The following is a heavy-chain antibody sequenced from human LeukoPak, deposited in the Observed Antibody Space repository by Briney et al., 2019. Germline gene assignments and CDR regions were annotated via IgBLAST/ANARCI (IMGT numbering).Heavy chain of an antibody. CDR1: GDSISGGSFY. J-gene: IGHJ4*02. CDR2: IYTSGST. CDR3: AREGVIGVFDY. V-gene: IGHV4-61*02. Sequence: SETLSLTCTVSGDSISGGSFYWSWIRQPAGKGLEWIGRIYTSGSTNYNPSLKSRVTISVDTSKNQFSLKLSSVTAADTAVYYCAREGVIGVFDYWGQGTLVTVSS. D-gene: IGHD3-10*01.